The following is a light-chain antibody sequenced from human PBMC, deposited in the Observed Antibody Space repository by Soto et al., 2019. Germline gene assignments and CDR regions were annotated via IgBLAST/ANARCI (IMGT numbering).Light chain of an antibody. CDR3: SSFTSTSTYV. CDR2: EVN. V-gene: IGLV2-14*01. CDR1: SGDVGGCNC. Sequence: QSALTQPASVSGSPGQSITISCTGTSGDVGGCNCVSWYQQHPGKAPKLMIYEVNNRPSGVSHRFSGSKSANTASLTISGLQAEDEADYYCSSFTSTSTYVFGTGTKLTVL. J-gene: IGLJ1*01.